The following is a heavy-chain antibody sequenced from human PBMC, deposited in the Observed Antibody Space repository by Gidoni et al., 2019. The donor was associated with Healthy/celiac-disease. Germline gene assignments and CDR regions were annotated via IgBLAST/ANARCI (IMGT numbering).Heavy chain of an antibody. CDR3: ARDRGGGNDYYYYYGMDV. CDR2: ISYDGSNK. V-gene: IGHV3-30*04. J-gene: IGHJ6*02. CDR1: GFTFRIYA. Sequence: VHLVDSGGGVVQPGRSLRLSCAASGFTFRIYAMHWLRQAPGKGLEWVAVISYDGSNKYYADSVKGRFTISRDNSKNTLYLQMNSLRAEDTAVYYCARDRGGGNDYYYYYGMDVWGQGTTVTVSS. D-gene: IGHD2-15*01.